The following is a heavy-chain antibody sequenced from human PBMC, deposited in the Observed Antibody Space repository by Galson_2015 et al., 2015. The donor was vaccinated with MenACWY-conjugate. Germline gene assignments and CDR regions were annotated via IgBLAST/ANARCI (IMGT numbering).Heavy chain of an antibody. CDR3: ARQGFGSSSLDY. Sequence: QSGAEVKKPGESLKISCKGSGYTFTSNWSGWVRQMPGKGLEWMGILSPGDTDTRYTPSLQGHVTISADKTINTAYLQWGSLEASDTAMYYCARQGFGSSSLDYWGQGTLVTVSS. CDR1: GYTFTSNW. J-gene: IGHJ4*02. D-gene: IGHD6-6*01. V-gene: IGHV5-51*01. CDR2: LSPGDTDT.